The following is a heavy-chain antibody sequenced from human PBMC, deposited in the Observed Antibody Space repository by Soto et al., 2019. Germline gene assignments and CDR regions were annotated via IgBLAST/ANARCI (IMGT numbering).Heavy chain of an antibody. D-gene: IGHD6-25*01. Sequence: EVQLVESGGGLVQPGGSLRLSFAASGFTLSSYWMSLVRQAPGRGLEWVANINQNAGKIYYVDSVKGRFTVSRDNAKNSLYLQMNSLSVEDTDVYYCARLVERLCLNQWGQGTLVTVSS. CDR3: ARLVERLCLNQ. V-gene: IGHV3-7*04. CDR2: INQNAGKI. J-gene: IGHJ4*02. CDR1: GFTLSSYW.